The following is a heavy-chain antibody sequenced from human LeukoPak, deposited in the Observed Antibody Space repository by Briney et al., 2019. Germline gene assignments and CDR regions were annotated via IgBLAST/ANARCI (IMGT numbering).Heavy chain of an antibody. J-gene: IGHJ5*02. CDR1: GGTFSSYA. D-gene: IGHD2-2*01. V-gene: IGHV1-69*13. Sequence: SVTVSCTASGGTFSSYAISWVRRAPGQGLEWMGGIIPIFGTANYAQKFQGRVTITADESTSTAYMELSSLRSEDTAVYYCARRWLPRYCSSTSCYEDWFDPWGQGTLVTVSS. CDR2: IIPIFGTA. CDR3: ARRWLPRYCSSTSCYEDWFDP.